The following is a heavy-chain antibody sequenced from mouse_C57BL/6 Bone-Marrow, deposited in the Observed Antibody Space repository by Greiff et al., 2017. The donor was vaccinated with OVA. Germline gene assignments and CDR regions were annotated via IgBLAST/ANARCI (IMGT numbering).Heavy chain of an antibody. Sequence: VKLVESGAELARPGASVKLSCKASGYTFTSYGISWVKQRTGQGLEWIGEIYPRSGNTYYNEKFKGKATLTADKSSSTAYMELRSLTSEDSAVYFCARLRGYDYWYFDVWGTGTTVTVYS. CDR3: ARLRGYDYWYFDV. J-gene: IGHJ1*03. CDR2: IYPRSGNT. D-gene: IGHD2-3*01. V-gene: IGHV1-81*01. CDR1: GYTFTSYG.